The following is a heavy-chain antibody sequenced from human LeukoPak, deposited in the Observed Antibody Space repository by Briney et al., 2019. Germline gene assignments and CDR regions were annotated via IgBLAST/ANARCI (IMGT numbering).Heavy chain of an antibody. J-gene: IGHJ4*02. V-gene: IGHV3-43*02. CDR1: GFNFDDYA. CDR3: AKPPHYGRGDFDY. D-gene: IGHD3-10*01. CDR2: ISGDGGIT. Sequence: GGSLRLSCAASGFNFDDYAMGWVRQAPGRGLEWVSLISGDGGITYYADFVKGRFTISRDNSKNSLYLQMNSLRTEDTALYYCAKPPHYGRGDFDYWGQGTLVTVSS.